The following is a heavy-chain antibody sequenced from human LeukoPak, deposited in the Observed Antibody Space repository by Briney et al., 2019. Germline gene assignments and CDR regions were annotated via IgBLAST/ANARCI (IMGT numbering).Heavy chain of an antibody. CDR3: ARGFGGTPARYYYGLDI. CDR2: INSDGYSI. CDR1: GFTFSSYW. J-gene: IGHJ6*02. V-gene: IGHV3-74*01. D-gene: IGHD3-10*01. Sequence: GGSLRLSCAASGFTFSSYWMHWVRQAPGRGLVWVSRINSDGYSISYADSVKGRFTISSDNSENTLYLGMHSLRPEDTAVYYCARGFGGTPARYYYGLDIWGQGTTVTVS.